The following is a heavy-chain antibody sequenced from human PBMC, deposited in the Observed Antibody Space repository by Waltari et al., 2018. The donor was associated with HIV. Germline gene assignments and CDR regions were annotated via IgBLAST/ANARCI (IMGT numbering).Heavy chain of an antibody. CDR1: GGSLRSSSYY. Sequence: QLQLQESGPGLVKPSETLSLTCTVSGGSLRSSSYYWGWIRQPPGKGLEWIGSFYYSGITDSMPTLQTRVTRSVDTSKNQFSLKLSSVTAADTAVYYCARHAPAQTTSLRPNAFDIWGQGTMVTVSS. J-gene: IGHJ3*02. CDR3: ARHAPAQTTSLRPNAFDI. CDR2: FYYSGIT. D-gene: IGHD1-1*01. V-gene: IGHV4-39*01.